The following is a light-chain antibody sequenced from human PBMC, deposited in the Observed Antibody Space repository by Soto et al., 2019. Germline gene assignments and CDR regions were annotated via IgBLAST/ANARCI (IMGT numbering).Light chain of an antibody. J-gene: IGKJ1*01. Sequence: DIQMTQSPSTLSASVGDRVTITCRASRSISSWLAWYQQKPGKAPKILIYKASSLESGVPSRFSGSGSGTEFTLTISSLQPDDFATYYCQQYKSYWTFGQGTKVDIK. V-gene: IGKV1-5*03. CDR2: KAS. CDR3: QQYKSYWT. CDR1: RSISSW.